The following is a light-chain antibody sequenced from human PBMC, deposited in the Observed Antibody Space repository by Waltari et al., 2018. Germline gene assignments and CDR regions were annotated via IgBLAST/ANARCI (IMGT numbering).Light chain of an antibody. CDR1: PSTIGTNY. CDR2: RNN. V-gene: IGLV1-47*01. J-gene: IGLJ1*01. Sequence: QSVLTQPPSASGTPGQRVTLSCSGSPSTIGTNYVSWYQHLPGMAPKLLISRNNPRPSGVSDRFSASKSGTSASLAISGLRSDDEAEYYCAAWDDSLRGAVFGTGTKVSVL. CDR3: AAWDDSLRGAV.